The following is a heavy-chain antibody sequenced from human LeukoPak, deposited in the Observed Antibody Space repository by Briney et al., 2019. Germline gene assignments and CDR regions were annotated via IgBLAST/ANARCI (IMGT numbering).Heavy chain of an antibody. D-gene: IGHD1-20*01. Sequence: KPSETLSLTCAVYGGSFSSYYWSWIRQPPGKGLEWIGEINHGGSTNHNPSLKSRVTISVDTSKNQFSLKLSSVTAADTAVYYCARMCNWNDGAADRDAFDIWGQGTKVTVSS. CDR1: GGSFSSYY. CDR3: ARMCNWNDGAADRDAFDI. V-gene: IGHV4-34*01. J-gene: IGHJ3*02. CDR2: INHGGST.